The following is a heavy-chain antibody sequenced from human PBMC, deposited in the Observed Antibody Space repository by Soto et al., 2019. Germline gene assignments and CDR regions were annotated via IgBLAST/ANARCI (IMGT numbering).Heavy chain of an antibody. CDR1: GFSLSTSGVG. CDR3: AHRGYSGDCSWFDP. CDR2: IYWDDDK. Sequence: QITLKESGPTLVKPTQTLTLTCTFSGFSLSTSGVGVGWIRQPPGKALEWLALIYWDDDKRYSPSLKSRLTITYATSKHPVVLTMTNMDPVDTAPYYCAHRGYSGDCSWFDPWGQGTLVTVSS. J-gene: IGHJ5*02. V-gene: IGHV2-5*02. D-gene: IGHD5-12*01.